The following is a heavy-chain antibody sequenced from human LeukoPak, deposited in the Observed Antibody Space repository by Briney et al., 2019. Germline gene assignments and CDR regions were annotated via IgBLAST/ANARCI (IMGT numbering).Heavy chain of an antibody. CDR1: GGSISSGDYY. CDR3: ARERNSGYHGSAFDI. CDR2: IDYSGST. J-gene: IGHJ3*02. V-gene: IGHV4-30-4*01. Sequence: SETLSLTCTVSGGSISSGDYYWSWIRQPPGKGLEWIGYIDYSGSTYYNPSLKSRVTISVDTSKNQFSLKLSSVPAADTAVYYCARERNSGYHGSAFDIWGQGTMVTVSS. D-gene: IGHD5-12*01.